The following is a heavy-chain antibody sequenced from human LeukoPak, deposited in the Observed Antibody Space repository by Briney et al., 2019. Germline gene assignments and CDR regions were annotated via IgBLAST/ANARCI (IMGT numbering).Heavy chain of an antibody. Sequence: GGSLRLSCAASGFTVSGSYMSWVRQAPGKGLEWVSVIYGGDDTNYADSVKGRFTISRDNSKNTLYLQMHSLRVDDTAVYYCAKDLSYYGPNDYWGQGTLVTVSS. V-gene: IGHV3-53*01. CDR3: AKDLSYYGPNDY. CDR1: GFTVSGSY. CDR2: IYGGDDT. J-gene: IGHJ4*02. D-gene: IGHD3-10*01.